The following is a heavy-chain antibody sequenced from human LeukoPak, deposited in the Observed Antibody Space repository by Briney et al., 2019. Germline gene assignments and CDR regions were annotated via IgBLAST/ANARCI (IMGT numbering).Heavy chain of an antibody. J-gene: IGHJ4*02. D-gene: IGHD2-15*01. Sequence: SETLSLTCAVYGGSFSGYYWSWIRQPPGKGLEWIGEINHSGSTNYNPSLKSRVTISVDTSKNQFSLKLSSVTAADTAVYYCARGLGYCSGGSCYSDFDYWGQGTLVTVSS. CDR3: ARGLGYCSGGSCYSDFDY. V-gene: IGHV4-34*01. CDR2: INHSGST. CDR1: GGSFSGYY.